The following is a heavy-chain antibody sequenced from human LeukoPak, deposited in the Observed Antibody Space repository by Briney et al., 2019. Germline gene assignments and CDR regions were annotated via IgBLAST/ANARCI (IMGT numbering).Heavy chain of an antibody. Sequence: GGSLRLSCAASGFTFSSSSMNWVRQAPGKGLEWVSYISSSSSTIYYADSVKGRFTISRDNAKNSLYLQMNSLRDEDTAVYYCARDSVRPSSTSPFDPWGQGTLVTVSS. D-gene: IGHD2-2*01. J-gene: IGHJ5*02. CDR1: GFTFSSSS. CDR2: ISSSSSTI. CDR3: ARDSVRPSSTSPFDP. V-gene: IGHV3-48*02.